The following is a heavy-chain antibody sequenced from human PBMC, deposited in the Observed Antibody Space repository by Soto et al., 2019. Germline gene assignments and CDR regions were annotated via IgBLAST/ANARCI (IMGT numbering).Heavy chain of an antibody. Sequence: HPGGSLRLSCTTSGFTFGDHSMSWVRQAPGKGLEWVGFIRNKAYGGTAEYAASVRGRFTISRDDSKSNAFLQMNGLKTEDTAVYYCSRLAVVGSIPYDYWGQATLLTVSS. CDR3: SRLAVVGSIPYDY. J-gene: IGHJ4*02. CDR1: GFTFGDHS. D-gene: IGHD6-19*01. CDR2: IRNKAYGGTA. V-gene: IGHV3-49*04.